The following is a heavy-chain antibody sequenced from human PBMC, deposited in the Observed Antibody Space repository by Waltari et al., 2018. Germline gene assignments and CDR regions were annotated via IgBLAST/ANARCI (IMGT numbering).Heavy chain of an antibody. D-gene: IGHD3-22*01. J-gene: IGHJ4*02. CDR1: GGTFSSYA. Sequence: QVQLVQSGAEVKKPGSSVKVSCKASGGTFSSYAISWVRQAPGQGLEWMGGITPTCGTANYAQKFQGRVTITADESTSTAYMELSSLGAEDTAVYYCATVSSGRVSDYFDYWGQGTLVTVSS. V-gene: IGHV1-69*01. CDR2: ITPTCGTA. CDR3: ATVSSGRVSDYFDY.